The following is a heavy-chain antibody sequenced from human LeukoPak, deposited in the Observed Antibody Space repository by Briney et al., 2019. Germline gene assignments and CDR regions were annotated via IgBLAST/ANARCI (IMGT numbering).Heavy chain of an antibody. D-gene: IGHD6-19*01. Sequence: SETLSLTCSVSGGSIGSFSYFWGWVRQPPGKGLEWNGTIYHSGSTYYNPSLKSRVTISVDPSKTQFSLRVTSVTAADTAVYFCASRSPGISVAGPLDYWGQGILVTVSS. CDR1: GGSIGSFSYF. J-gene: IGHJ4*02. CDR2: IYHSGST. CDR3: ASRSPGISVAGPLDY. V-gene: IGHV4-39*07.